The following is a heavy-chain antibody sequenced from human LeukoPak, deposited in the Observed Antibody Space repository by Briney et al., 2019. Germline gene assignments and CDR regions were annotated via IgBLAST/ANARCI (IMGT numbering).Heavy chain of an antibody. Sequence: PSETLSLTCTVSGGSIKSYYWSWIRQPAGKGLEWIGRIYTSGSTNYNPSLKSRVTMSVDTSKNQFSLRLSSVTAADTALYYCARFAAAADWYFDLWGRGTLVTVSS. J-gene: IGHJ2*01. CDR2: IYTSGST. CDR3: ARFAAAADWYFDL. V-gene: IGHV4-4*07. D-gene: IGHD6-13*01. CDR1: GGSIKSYY.